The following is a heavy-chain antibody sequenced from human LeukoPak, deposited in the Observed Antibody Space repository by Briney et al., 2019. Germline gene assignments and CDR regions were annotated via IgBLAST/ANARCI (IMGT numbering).Heavy chain of an antibody. J-gene: IGHJ6*02. CDR1: GFTFSSYA. CDR3: ASLSISPGGYYGMDV. Sequence: GGSLRLSCAASGFTFSSYAMSWVRQAPGKGLERVAVIWYDGSNKYYADSVKGRFTISRDNSKNTLYLQMNSLRAEDTAVYYCASLSISPGGYYGMDVWGQGTTVTVSS. V-gene: IGHV3-33*08. D-gene: IGHD4-23*01. CDR2: IWYDGSNK.